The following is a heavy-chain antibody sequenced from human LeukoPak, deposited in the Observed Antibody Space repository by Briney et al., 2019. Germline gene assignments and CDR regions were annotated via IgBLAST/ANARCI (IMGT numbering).Heavy chain of an antibody. Sequence: GGSLRLSCAASGFTFSSYEMNWVRQAPGKGLEWVSYIGSITSVIYYADSVKGRFTISRDNAKNSLYLQMNSLRAEDTAVYYCARVPRYYYDSSGYYPDYWGQGTLVTVSS. J-gene: IGHJ4*02. V-gene: IGHV3-48*03. CDR3: ARVPRYYYDSSGYYPDY. D-gene: IGHD3-22*01. CDR2: IGSITSVI. CDR1: GFTFSSYE.